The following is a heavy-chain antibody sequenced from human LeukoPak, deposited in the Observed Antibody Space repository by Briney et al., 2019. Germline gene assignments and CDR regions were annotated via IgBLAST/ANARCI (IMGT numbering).Heavy chain of an antibody. CDR1: GFTFSSYG. J-gene: IGHJ4*02. V-gene: IGHV3-30*04. Sequence: GGSLRLSCQVSGFTFSSYGMNWVRQAPGKGLDWVASVAYDGSNENYAESVKGRFTISRDNSKNMLYLQMNSLRAEDTAVYFCARPSGSVTIFGAVDYFDYWGPGTLVTVSS. CDR2: VAYDGSNE. CDR3: ARPSGSVTIFGAVDYFDY. D-gene: IGHD3-3*01.